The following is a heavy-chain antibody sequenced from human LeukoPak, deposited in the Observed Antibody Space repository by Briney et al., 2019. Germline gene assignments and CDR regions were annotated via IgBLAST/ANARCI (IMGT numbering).Heavy chain of an antibody. V-gene: IGHV3-53*01. CDR2: IYSGGST. Sequence: GGSLRLSCAASGFTVSSNYMSWVRQAPGKGLEWVSVIYSGGSTYYADSVKGRFTISRDNAKNTLYLQMTSLRAEDTAIYYCVRDGDVYNFDHWGQGTLVTVSS. CDR1: GFTVSSNY. D-gene: IGHD5-24*01. CDR3: VRDGDVYNFDH. J-gene: IGHJ4*02.